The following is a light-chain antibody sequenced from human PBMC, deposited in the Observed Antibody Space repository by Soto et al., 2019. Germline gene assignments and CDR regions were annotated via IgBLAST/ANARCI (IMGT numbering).Light chain of an antibody. V-gene: IGKV3-20*01. CDR3: QQYVSSPPWT. CDR2: GAS. Sequence: EIVLTQSPGTLSLSPVERATLSCRASQSVSRSYLAWYQQKPGQAPRLLIYGASSRATGIPARFSGSGSGTDMPLTNSRREPESIAVYACQQYVSSPPWTFGQGPEVEIK. CDR1: QSVSRSY. J-gene: IGKJ1*01.